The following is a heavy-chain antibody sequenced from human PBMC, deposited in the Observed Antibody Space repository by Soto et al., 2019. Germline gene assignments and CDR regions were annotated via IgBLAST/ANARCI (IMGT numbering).Heavy chain of an antibody. Sequence: PGGSLRLSCEVSGFTLSHHGMHWVRQAPGKGLEWVALISYDESNKNYVDSVKGRFTISRDDSKNTVYLQMDSLTIDDTAIYYCARDKSLSWASDYWGQGTLVTVSS. CDR2: ISYDESNK. D-gene: IGHD3-16*01. CDR1: GFTLSHHG. V-gene: IGHV3-30*03. CDR3: ARDKSLSWASDY. J-gene: IGHJ4*02.